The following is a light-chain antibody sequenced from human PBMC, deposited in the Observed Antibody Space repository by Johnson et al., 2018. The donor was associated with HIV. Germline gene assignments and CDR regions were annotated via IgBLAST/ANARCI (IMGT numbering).Light chain of an antibody. V-gene: IGLV1-51*01. Sequence: QPVPTQPPPVSAAPGQQATISCDGISPNIGNNHVSWYQQPPGTAPKLLIYDHVQLPSGIPDHFSRSNSHPSATLGSTDLQPGDEGAYYCGTWDASLGPRWVFGTGTKVTVL. CDR1: SPNIGNNH. CDR3: GTWDASLGPRWV. J-gene: IGLJ1*01. CDR2: DHV.